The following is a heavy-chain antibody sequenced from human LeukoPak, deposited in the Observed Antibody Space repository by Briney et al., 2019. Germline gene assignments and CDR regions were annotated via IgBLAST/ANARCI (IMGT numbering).Heavy chain of an antibody. CDR1: GYSFTSYW. V-gene: IGHV5-51*01. D-gene: IGHD6-13*01. Sequence: LGESLKISCKGSGYSFTSYWIGWVRQMPGKGLEWMGIIYPGVSDTRYSPSFQGQVTISADKSISTAYLQWSSLKASDTAMYYCARQEQQLAINTYCFDYWGQGTLVTVSS. J-gene: IGHJ4*02. CDR3: ARQEQQLAINTYCFDY. CDR2: IYPGVSDT.